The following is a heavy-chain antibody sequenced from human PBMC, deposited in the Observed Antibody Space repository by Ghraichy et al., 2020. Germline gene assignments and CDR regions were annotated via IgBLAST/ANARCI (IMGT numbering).Heavy chain of an antibody. Sequence: GSLRLSCAASGFTFSSYSMNWVRQAPGKGLEWVSYISSSSSTIYYADSVKGRFTISRDNAKNSLYLQMNSLRAEDTAVYYCARDYPSTNDYWGQGTLVTVSS. V-gene: IGHV3-48*01. CDR3: ARDYPSTNDY. J-gene: IGHJ4*02. CDR1: GFTFSSYS. CDR2: ISSSSSTI.